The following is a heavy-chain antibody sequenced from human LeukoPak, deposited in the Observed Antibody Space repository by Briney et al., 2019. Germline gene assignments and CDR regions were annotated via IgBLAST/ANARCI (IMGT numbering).Heavy chain of an antibody. CDR1: GFTFNYYA. D-gene: IGHD3-10*01. Sequence: GGSLRLSCAASGFTFNYYALHWVRQAPGKGLEWVAVISYDGSNKYYADSVKGRFTISRDNSKNTLYLQMNSLRAEDTAVYYCARSLRVRGVPDYMDVWGKGTTVTISS. V-gene: IGHV3-30*14. J-gene: IGHJ6*03. CDR3: ARSLRVRGVPDYMDV. CDR2: ISYDGSNK.